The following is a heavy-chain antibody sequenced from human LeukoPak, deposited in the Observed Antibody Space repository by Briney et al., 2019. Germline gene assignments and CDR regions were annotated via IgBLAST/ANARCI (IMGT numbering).Heavy chain of an antibody. V-gene: IGHV3-66*02. J-gene: IGHJ5*02. CDR2: IYSGGST. Sequence: GGSLRLSCAASGLTVSSNYMSWVRQAPGKGLEWVSVIYSGGSTYYADSVKGRFTISRDNSKNTLYLQMNSLRAEDTAVYYCARLRQRSWFDPWGQGTLVTVSS. D-gene: IGHD4-17*01. CDR1: GLTVSSNY. CDR3: ARLRQRSWFDP.